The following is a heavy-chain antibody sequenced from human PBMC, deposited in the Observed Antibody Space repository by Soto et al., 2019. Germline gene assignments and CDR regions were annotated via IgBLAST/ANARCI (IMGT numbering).Heavy chain of an antibody. Sequence: SKTLSLTCAVYGGSLSGYYWSWIRQPPGKGLEWIGEINHSGSTNYNPSLKSLVTISVDMSKNHFSLKLSSVTAADTAVYYCARGRVGYSSSETSGWFDPWGQGTLVTVSS. CDR1: GGSLSGYY. V-gene: IGHV4-34*01. CDR2: INHSGST. D-gene: IGHD6-13*01. CDR3: ARGRVGYSSSETSGWFDP. J-gene: IGHJ5*02.